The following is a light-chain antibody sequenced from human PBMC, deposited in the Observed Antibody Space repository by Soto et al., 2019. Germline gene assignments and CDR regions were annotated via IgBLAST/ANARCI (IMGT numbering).Light chain of an antibody. J-gene: IGLJ3*02. CDR3: CRYAGHFTWV. CDR1: SSDVGGSNF. Sequence: QSVLTQPPSVSGSPGQSVTISCTGTSSDVGGSNFVSWYQQHPGKAPKLIIYDVHRRPSGVPDRFSGSKSGTTASLTISGLRAEDEDNYYCCRYAGHFTWVVGGGTKVTVL. CDR2: DVH. V-gene: IGLV2-11*01.